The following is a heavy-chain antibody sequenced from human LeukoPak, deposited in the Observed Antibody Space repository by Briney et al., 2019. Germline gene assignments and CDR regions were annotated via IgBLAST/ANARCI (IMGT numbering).Heavy chain of an antibody. CDR1: GCTFTGYY. CDR2: INPNSGGT. Sequence: ASVKVSFKASGCTFTGYYMHWVRQAPGQGLEWMGWINPNSGGTNYAQKFQGRVTMTRDTSISTAYMELSRLRSDDTAVYYCARDDYDILTGYYKGLDYWGQGTLVTVSS. J-gene: IGHJ4*02. CDR3: ARDDYDILTGYYKGLDY. D-gene: IGHD3-9*01. V-gene: IGHV1-2*02.